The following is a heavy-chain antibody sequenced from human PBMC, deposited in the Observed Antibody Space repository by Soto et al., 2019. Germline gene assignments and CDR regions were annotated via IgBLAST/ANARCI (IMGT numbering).Heavy chain of an antibody. CDR2: IIPILGIA. Sequence: QVQLVQSGAEVKKPGSSVKVSCKASGGTFSNYTISWVRQAHGQGLEWMGRIIPILGIANYAQKFQGRVMITGDKSTSTAYREGSSLSSEDTAVYYCARGGRYYGSGSWDDYSGQGALVTVSS. D-gene: IGHD3-10*01. CDR3: ARGGRYYGSGSWDDY. J-gene: IGHJ4*02. CDR1: GGTFSNYT. V-gene: IGHV1-69*02.